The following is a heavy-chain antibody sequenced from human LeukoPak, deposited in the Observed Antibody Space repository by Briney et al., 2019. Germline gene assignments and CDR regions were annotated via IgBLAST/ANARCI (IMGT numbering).Heavy chain of an antibody. J-gene: IGHJ6*03. CDR3: AKGHSSSWPYYYYYMDV. D-gene: IGHD6-13*01. CDR1: GFTFSSYG. V-gene: IGHV3-23*01. CDR2: ISGNGGST. Sequence: GGSLRLSCAASGFTFSSYGMSWVRQAPGKGLEWVSAISGNGGSTYYAGSVKGRFTISRDNSKNTLYLQMNSLRAEDTAVYYCAKGHSSSWPYYYYYMDVWGKGTTVTISS.